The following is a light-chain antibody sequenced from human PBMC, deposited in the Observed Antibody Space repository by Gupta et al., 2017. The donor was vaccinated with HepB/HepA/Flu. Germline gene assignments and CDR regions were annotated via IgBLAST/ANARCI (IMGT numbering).Light chain of an antibody. CDR3: QQDDSRPIT. CDR1: QSVLYSSNNKNY. V-gene: IGKV4-1*01. J-gene: IGKJ4*01. CDR2: WAS. Sequence: DIVMTQSPDSLAVSLGERATINCKSSQSVLYSSNNKNYLAWYQQKPGQPPKLLIYWASTREFGVPDRFSGSGSGTDFTLTISSLQAEDVAVYYCQQDDSRPITFGGGTKVEIK.